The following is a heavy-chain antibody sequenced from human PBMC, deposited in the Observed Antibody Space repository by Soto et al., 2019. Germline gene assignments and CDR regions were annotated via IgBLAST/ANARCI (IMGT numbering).Heavy chain of an antibody. J-gene: IGHJ4*02. CDR1: GGSISSGDYY. CDR2: IYYSGST. V-gene: IGHV4-30-4*01. CDR3: ARGRDDGTTRDVYFDY. D-gene: IGHD1-1*01. Sequence: QVQLQESGPGLVKPSQTLSLTCTVSGGSISSGDYYWSWIRQPPGKGLEWIGYIYYSGSTYYNPSLKSRVTISVDTSKNQFSLKLSSVTAADTAVYYCARGRDDGTTRDVYFDYWGQGTLVTVSS.